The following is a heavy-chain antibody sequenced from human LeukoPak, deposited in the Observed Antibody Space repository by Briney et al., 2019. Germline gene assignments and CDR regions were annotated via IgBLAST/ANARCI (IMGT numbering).Heavy chain of an antibody. Sequence: KPSETLSLTCAVYGGSFIGFHWNWIRQAPGKGLEWIGDINHSGSTNYNPSLTSRVTISVDPSKNQFSLNLSSVTAADTAVYYCARDISPGQWLGDDAFDIWGQGTMVTVSS. J-gene: IGHJ3*02. CDR3: ARDISPGQWLGDDAFDI. CDR2: INHSGST. D-gene: IGHD6-19*01. V-gene: IGHV4-34*01. CDR1: GGSFIGFH.